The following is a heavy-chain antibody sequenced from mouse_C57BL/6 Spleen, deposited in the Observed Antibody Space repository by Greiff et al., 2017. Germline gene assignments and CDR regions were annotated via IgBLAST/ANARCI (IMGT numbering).Heavy chain of an antibody. CDR2: IDPSDSYT. V-gene: IGHV1-69*01. CDR1: GYTFTSYW. Sequence: VQLQQPGAELVMPGASVKLSCKASGYTFTSYWMHWVQQRPGQGLEWIGEIDPSDSYTNYNQKFKGKSTLTVDKSSSTAYMQLSSLTSEDSAVYYSARGDLRGYFDVWGTGTTVTVSS. J-gene: IGHJ1*03. CDR3: ARGDLRGYFDV.